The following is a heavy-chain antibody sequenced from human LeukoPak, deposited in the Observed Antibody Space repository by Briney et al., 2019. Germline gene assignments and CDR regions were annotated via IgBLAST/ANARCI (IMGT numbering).Heavy chain of an antibody. Sequence: ASVTVSCKASGYTFTSYAMHWVRQAPGQRLEWMGWINAGNGNTKYSQKFQGRVTITRETSASTAYMELSSLRSEDTAVYCCARDRQWLADYCGQGTLVTASS. D-gene: IGHD6-19*01. V-gene: IGHV1-3*01. CDR1: GYTFTSYA. J-gene: IGHJ4*02. CDR3: ARDRQWLADY. CDR2: INAGNGNT.